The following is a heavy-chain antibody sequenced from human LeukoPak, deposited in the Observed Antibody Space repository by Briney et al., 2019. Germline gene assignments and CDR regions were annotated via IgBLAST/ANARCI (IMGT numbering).Heavy chain of an antibody. Sequence: GASVKVSCKASGYTFTSYDINWVRQATGQGLEWMGWTNPNSGGTNYAQKFQGRVTMTRDTSISTAYMELSRLRSDDTAVYYCAREVYYYYYMDVWGKGTTVTVSS. CDR2: TNPNSGGT. J-gene: IGHJ6*03. CDR3: AREVYYYYYMDV. V-gene: IGHV1-2*02. CDR1: GYTFTSYD.